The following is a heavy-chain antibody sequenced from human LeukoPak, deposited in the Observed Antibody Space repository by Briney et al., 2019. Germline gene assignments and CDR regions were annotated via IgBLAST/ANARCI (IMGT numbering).Heavy chain of an antibody. CDR2: IYHSGST. CDR1: GGSISSSSW. Sequence: SGTLSLTCAVPGGSISSSSWWSWVRPPPGKGLEWIGEIYHSGSTNYNPSLKSRVTISVDKSKNQFSLKLSSVTAADTAVYYCASTAVASRSDYWGQGTLVTVSS. V-gene: IGHV4-4*02. CDR3: ASTAVASRSDY. D-gene: IGHD6-19*01. J-gene: IGHJ4*02.